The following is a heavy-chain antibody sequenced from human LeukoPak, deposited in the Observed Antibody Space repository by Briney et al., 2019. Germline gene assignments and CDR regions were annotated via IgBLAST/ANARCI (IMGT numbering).Heavy chain of an antibody. CDR2: ISSSSSTI. D-gene: IGHD3-10*01. CDR3: ARFGYGKDDAFDI. CDR1: GFTFSSYS. J-gene: IGHJ3*02. Sequence: GGSLRLSCAASGFTFSSYSMNWVRQAPGKGLEWVSYISSSSSTIYYADSVKGRFTISRDNSKNTLYLQMNSLRAEDTAVYYCARFGYGKDDAFDIWGQGTMVTVSS. V-gene: IGHV3-48*01.